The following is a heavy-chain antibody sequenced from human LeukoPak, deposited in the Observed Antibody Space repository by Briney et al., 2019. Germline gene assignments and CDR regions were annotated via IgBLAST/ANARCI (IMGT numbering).Heavy chain of an antibody. CDR2: IYYSGST. CDR1: GGSISSSSYY. D-gene: IGHD2-2*02. V-gene: IGHV4-39*01. CDR3: ARDDCSSTSGYRGIDY. Sequence: SETLSLTCTVSGGSISSSSYYWGWIRQAPGKGLEWIGSIYYSGSTYYHPSLKSRVTISVDTSKNQFSLKLSSVTAADTAMYYCARDDCSSTSGYRGIDYWGQGTLVTVSS. J-gene: IGHJ4*02.